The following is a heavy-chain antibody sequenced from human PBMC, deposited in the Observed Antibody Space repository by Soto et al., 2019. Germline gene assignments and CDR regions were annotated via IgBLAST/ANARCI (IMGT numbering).Heavy chain of an antibody. Sequence: QVQLTESGGGVGRPGGSLRLSCVGSGFTFSDYAFHWVRQSPGKGLEWVAFISFAGNSQYYTTSVKGRFTISRDNSKNIVYLHMTSLRSEDSGLYYCVRDREKIGGNPNYYFDSWGQGTLVTVSS. D-gene: IGHD3-16*01. J-gene: IGHJ4*02. V-gene: IGHV3-30*04. CDR3: VRDREKIGGNPNYYFDS. CDR2: ISFAGNSQ. CDR1: GFTFSDYA.